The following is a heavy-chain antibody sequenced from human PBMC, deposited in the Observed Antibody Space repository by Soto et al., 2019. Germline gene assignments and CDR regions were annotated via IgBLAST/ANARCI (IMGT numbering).Heavy chain of an antibody. CDR1: GGSISSGVYS. CDR2: IYYSGST. J-gene: IGHJ6*02. CDR3: ARDTRSSWYYYYYGMDV. V-gene: IGHV4-31*03. D-gene: IGHD6-13*01. Sequence: SETLSLTCTVSGGSISSGVYSWTWIRQHPGKGLEWIGYIYYSGSTYYKPSLKSRVTISVDTSKNQLSLKLSSVTAEDTAVYYCARDTRSSWYYYYYGMDVWGQGTTVTVSS.